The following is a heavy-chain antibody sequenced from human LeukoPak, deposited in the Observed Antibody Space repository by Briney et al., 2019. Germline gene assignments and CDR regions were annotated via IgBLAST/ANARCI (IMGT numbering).Heavy chain of an antibody. CDR2: ISSTSSYI. V-gene: IGHV3-21*01. CDR1: GYTFRDYS. J-gene: IGHJ3*02. CDR3: VSGNDXDYLWGTYRLDAFDI. D-gene: IGHD3-16*02. Sequence: GGSLRLSCAASGYTFRDYSVNWVRQVPGKGLEWVSSISSTSSYIYYAGSVKGRFTISRDNTKNSLFLQMNSLRDEDTAVYYCVSGNDXDYLWGTYRLDAFDIWGQGTMVIVSS.